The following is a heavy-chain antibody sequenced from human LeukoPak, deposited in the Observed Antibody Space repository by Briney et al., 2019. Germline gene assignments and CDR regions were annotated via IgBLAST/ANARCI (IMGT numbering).Heavy chain of an antibody. CDR3: ASTNSNDYFDY. Sequence: GGSLRLSCAASGFTFSSYAMSWVRQAPGKGLEWVSGISGSDGSTYYADSVKGRLTVSRDNSRNMLYLEMNSLRAEDTAVYYCASTNSNDYFDYWGQGTLVTVSS. CDR1: GFTFSSYA. V-gene: IGHV3-23*01. CDR2: ISGSDGST. D-gene: IGHD4-11*01. J-gene: IGHJ4*02.